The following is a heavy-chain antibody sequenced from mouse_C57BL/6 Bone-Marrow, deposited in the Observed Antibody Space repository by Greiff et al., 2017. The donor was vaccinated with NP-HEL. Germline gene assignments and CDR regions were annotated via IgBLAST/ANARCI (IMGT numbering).Heavy chain of an antibody. Sequence: EVQLQQSGPELVKPGASVKISCKASGYTFTDYYMNWVKQSHGKSLEWIGDINPNNGGTSYNQKFKGKATLTVDKSSSTAYMELRSLTSEDSAVYYCAFLCSYFDVWGTGTTVTVSS. J-gene: IGHJ1*03. CDR2: INPNNGGT. CDR1: GYTFTDYY. V-gene: IGHV1-26*01. CDR3: AFLCSYFDV.